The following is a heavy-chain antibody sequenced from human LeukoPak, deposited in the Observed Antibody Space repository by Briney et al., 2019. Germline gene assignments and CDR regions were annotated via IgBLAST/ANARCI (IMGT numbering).Heavy chain of an antibody. J-gene: IGHJ4*02. CDR1: GFTFSSYS. CDR2: ISSSSSTI. Sequence: GGSLRLSCAASGFTFSSYSMNWVRQAPGKGLEWVSYISSSSSTIYYADSVKGRFTISRDNAKNSLYLQVNSLRVEDTAVYYCARQERDYWGQGILVTVSS. CDR3: ARQERDY. V-gene: IGHV3-48*04.